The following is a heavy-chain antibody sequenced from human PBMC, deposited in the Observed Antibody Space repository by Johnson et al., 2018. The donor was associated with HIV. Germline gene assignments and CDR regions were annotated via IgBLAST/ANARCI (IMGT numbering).Heavy chain of an antibody. CDR1: GFTFSDHD. V-gene: IGHV3-13*01. CDR3: ARGRPGVPNLLDSAGNDAFDI. J-gene: IGHJ3*02. CDR2: IGTIGDT. Sequence: EIQLVESGGGLVHPGGSLRLSCAASGFTFSDHDMHWVRQTEGIGLEWVSAIGTIGDTHYHGSVKGRFTISRENATNFLYLQMNSLAAGDTAVYYCARGRPGVPNLLDSAGNDAFDIWGQGTMVTVSS. D-gene: IGHD3-10*01.